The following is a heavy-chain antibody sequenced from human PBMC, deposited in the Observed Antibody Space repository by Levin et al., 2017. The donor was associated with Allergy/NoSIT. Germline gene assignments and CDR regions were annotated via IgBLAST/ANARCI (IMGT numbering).Heavy chain of an antibody. J-gene: IGHJ5*02. V-gene: IGHV3-13*01. Sequence: PGESLKISCAASGFTFSRFDIHWLRQSTGKGLEWVSAIGTSDDTYYADSVKGRFSISRDDAKNSLYLQMNSLRVEDTAVYYCARGPWFDPWGQGTLVTVSS. CDR2: IGTSDDT. CDR1: GFTFSRFD. CDR3: ARGPWFDP.